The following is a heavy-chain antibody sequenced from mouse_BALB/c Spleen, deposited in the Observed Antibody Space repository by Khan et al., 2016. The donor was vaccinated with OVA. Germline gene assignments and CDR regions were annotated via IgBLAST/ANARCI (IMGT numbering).Heavy chain of an antibody. Sequence: EVKLLESGPGLVKPSQSLSLTCTVTGYSITSDYAWNWIRQFPGNKLEWMGYISYSGRTSYNPSLKSRISITRDTSQNQFFLQLNSVTTEETATDYCARSVTITTAVAIDFDYWGQGTTLTVSS. CDR3: ARSVTITTAVAIDFDY. CDR1: GYSITSDYA. CDR2: ISYSGRT. V-gene: IGHV3-2*02. D-gene: IGHD1-1*01. J-gene: IGHJ2*01.